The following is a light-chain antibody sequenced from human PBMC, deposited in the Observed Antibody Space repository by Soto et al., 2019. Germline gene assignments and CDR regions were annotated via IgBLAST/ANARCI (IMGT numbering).Light chain of an antibody. CDR1: QSVRSNY. CDR3: QQYGSSPRT. CDR2: GAS. V-gene: IGKV3-20*01. J-gene: IGKJ1*01. Sequence: EIVLTQSPGTLSLSPGESATLSCMASQSVRSNYVAWYQQKPGQGPRLLIYGASSRATGIPDRFSGSGSGTDFTLSISRLEPEDFVVYYCQQYGSSPRTFGQGTKVDIK.